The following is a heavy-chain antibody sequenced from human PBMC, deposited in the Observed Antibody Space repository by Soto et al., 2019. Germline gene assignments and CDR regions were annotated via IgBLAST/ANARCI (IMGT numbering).Heavy chain of an antibody. CDR3: PRDLDGVVPGRGAFAV. CDR1: GYSMRDDNFY. CDR2: ISYTGIT. V-gene: IGHV4-31*03. J-gene: IGHJ3*01. D-gene: IGHD6-19*01. Sequence: QVRLQESGQGLVRPSQTLSLICTVSGYSMRDDNFYWSFLRQRPGAGPEWLGYISYTGITFYNPSLLSRTFISVVPSNNQFSLNLKSVTAADTAVYYCPRDLDGVVPGRGAFAVWGPGTLVTVSS.